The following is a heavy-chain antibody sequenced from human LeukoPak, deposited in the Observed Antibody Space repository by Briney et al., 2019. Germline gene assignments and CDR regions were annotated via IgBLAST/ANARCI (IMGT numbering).Heavy chain of an antibody. CDR1: GFTFTSSA. J-gene: IGHJ4*02. Sequence: SVKVSCKASGFTFTSSAVQWVRQARGQRLEWIGWIVVGSGNTNYAQKFQERVTITRDMSTSTAYMELSSLRSEDTAVYYCAADQVMRFRVFDYWGQGTLVTVSS. V-gene: IGHV1-58*01. CDR3: AADQVMRFRVFDY. D-gene: IGHD3-3*01. CDR2: IVVGSGNT.